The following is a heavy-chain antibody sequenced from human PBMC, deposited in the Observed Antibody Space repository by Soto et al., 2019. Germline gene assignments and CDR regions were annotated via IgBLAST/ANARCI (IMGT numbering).Heavy chain of an antibody. J-gene: IGHJ6*02. CDR3: ERDLAKKWLRRGMDV. D-gene: IGHD3-22*01. CDR2: INPSGGST. Sequence: ASVKVSCKTSGYTFTSYYMHRVRHAPGQGLEWMGIINPSGGSTSYAQKFQGRVTMTRDTSTSTVYMELSSLRSEDTAVYYCERDLAKKWLRRGMDVWGQGTTVTVYS. V-gene: IGHV1-46*01. CDR1: GYTFTSYY.